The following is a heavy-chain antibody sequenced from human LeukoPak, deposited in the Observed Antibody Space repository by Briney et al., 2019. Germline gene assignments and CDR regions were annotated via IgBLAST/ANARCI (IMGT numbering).Heavy chain of an antibody. D-gene: IGHD4-11*01. CDR1: GFTFSDHY. Sequence: GGSLRLSCAASGFTFSDHYMDWVRQAPGKGLEWVGRTRNKADSYTTEYAASVKGRFTISRDDSKNSLYLQMNSLKTEDTAVYYCARDDDYRIGYMDVWGKGTTVTVSS. CDR3: ARDDDYRIGYMDV. V-gene: IGHV3-72*01. J-gene: IGHJ6*03. CDR2: TRNKADSYTT.